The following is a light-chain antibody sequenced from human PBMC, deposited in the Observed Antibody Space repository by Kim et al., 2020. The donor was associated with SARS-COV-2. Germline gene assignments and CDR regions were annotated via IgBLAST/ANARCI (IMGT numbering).Light chain of an antibody. CDR1: QSVGNTL. V-gene: IGKV3-20*01. CDR2: DAS. CDR3: QQYGSSLRT. Sequence: SPGERATLSCRASQSVGNTLLAWYQQKPGQAPRLLIYDASSRATGIPDRFSGSGSGTDFTLSISRLEPEDFAVYYCQQYGSSLRTFGQGTKVDIK. J-gene: IGKJ1*01.